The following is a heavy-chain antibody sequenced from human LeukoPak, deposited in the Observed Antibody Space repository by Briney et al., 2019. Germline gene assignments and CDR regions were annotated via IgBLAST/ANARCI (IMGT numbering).Heavy chain of an antibody. D-gene: IGHD2-2*01. CDR1: GYSISSGYY. CDR2: IYHSGST. J-gene: IGHJ6*04. V-gene: IGHV4-38-2*01. Sequence: PSETLSLTCAVSGYSISSGYYWGWIRQPPGKGLEWIGSIYHSGSTYYNPSLKSRVTMSVDTSRNQFSLRLSFVTAADTAVYYCARQYDSYFYYCLDLWGTGTTVTVSS. CDR3: ARQYDSYFYYCLDL.